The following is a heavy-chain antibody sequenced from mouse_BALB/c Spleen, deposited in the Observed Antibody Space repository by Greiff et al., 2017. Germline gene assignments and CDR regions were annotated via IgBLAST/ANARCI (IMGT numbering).Heavy chain of an antibody. CDR3: ARYGNYEFAY. V-gene: IGHV5-9-4*01. Sequence: EVHLVESGGGLVKPGGSLKLSCAASGFTFSSYAMSWVRQSPEKRLEWVAEISSGGSYTYYPDTVTGRFTISRDNAKNTLYLEMSSLRSEDTAMYYCARYGNYEFAYWGQGTLVTVSA. J-gene: IGHJ3*01. CDR1: GFTFSSYA. CDR2: ISSGGSYT. D-gene: IGHD2-1*01.